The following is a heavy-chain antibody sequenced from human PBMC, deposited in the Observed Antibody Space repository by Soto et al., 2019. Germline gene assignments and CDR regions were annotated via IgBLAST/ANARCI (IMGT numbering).Heavy chain of an antibody. CDR2: ISNTGST. CDR1: GDSISSYY. Sequence: QVQLQESGPGLVKPSETLSLTCTVSGDSISSYYWSWIRQPPGKGLEWVGYISNTGSTIYNPSLETRAAFSLDPSKHHGPLGLTSVTVAARAVHCCAIVGEMPVWFDPWGRRPMVTVAS. D-gene: IGHD2-21*01. CDR3: AIVGEMPVWFDP. V-gene: IGHV4-59*13. J-gene: IGHJ5*02.